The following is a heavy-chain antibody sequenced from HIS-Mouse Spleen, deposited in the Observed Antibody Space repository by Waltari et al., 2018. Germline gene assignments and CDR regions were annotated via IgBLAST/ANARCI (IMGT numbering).Heavy chain of an antibody. D-gene: IGHD6-13*01. CDR3: ARAPGIAAAADAFDI. J-gene: IGHJ3*02. CDR2: IYTSGST. Sequence: QVQLQESGPGLVKPSETLSLTCTVPGGSISSYYWIWIRQPAGKGLEWIGRIYTSGSTNYNPSLKSRVTMSVDTSKNQFSLKLSSVTAADTAVYYCARAPGIAAAADAFDIWGQGTMVTVSS. V-gene: IGHV4-4*07. CDR1: GGSISSYY.